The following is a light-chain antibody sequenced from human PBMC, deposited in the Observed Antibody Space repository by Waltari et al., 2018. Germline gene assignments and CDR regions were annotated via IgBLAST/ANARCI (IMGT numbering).Light chain of an antibody. Sequence: QSVLTQPPSVSGTPGQRVTISCSGSASNIGNNLVNWYQQFPGKSPKLLIYRSDRRPSGAPDRFSGSKSGTSASLAISGLQSEDEADYHCAAWDDSLNGRWVFGGGTKVTVL. CDR3: AAWDDSLNGRWV. CDR2: RSD. V-gene: IGLV1-44*01. CDR1: ASNIGNNL. J-gene: IGLJ3*02.